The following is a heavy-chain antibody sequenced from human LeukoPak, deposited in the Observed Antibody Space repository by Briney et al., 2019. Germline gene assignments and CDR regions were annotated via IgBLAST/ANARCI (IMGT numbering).Heavy chain of an antibody. V-gene: IGHV3-15*01. CDR3: ARDLKAVSGRMFDY. CDR2: IKSKTDGGTT. Sequence: GGSLRLSCAASGFTFSNAWMSWVRQAPGKGLEWVGRIKSKTDGGTTDYAAPVKGRFTISRDNAKNSLYLQMNSLRAEDTAVYYCARDLKAVSGRMFDYWGQGTLVTVSS. CDR1: GFTFSNAW. J-gene: IGHJ4*02. D-gene: IGHD6-19*01.